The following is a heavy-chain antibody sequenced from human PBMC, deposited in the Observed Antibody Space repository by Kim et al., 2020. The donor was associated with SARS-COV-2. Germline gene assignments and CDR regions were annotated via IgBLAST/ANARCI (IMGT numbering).Heavy chain of an antibody. CDR1: GYSISSGYY. Sequence: SETLSLTCTVSGYSISSGYYWGWIRQPPGKGLEWIGSIYHSGSTYYNPSLKSRVTISVDTSKNQFSLQLSSVTAADTAVYYCASSSWRFDPWGQGTLVTVSS. CDR3: ASSSWRFDP. J-gene: IGHJ5*02. D-gene: IGHD6-13*01. CDR2: IYHSGST. V-gene: IGHV4-38-2*02.